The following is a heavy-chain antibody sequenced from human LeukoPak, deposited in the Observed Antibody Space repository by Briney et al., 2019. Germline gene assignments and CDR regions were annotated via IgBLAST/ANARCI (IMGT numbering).Heavy chain of an antibody. Sequence: GGSLRLSCAASGFTFSGYGMHWVRQAPGKGLEWGAAISYDGSKEYYADSVKGRFTISRDSSKNTLYLQMNSLRAEDTAVYYCAKDLRAIYDVLTGYLDAFDLWGQGTMVTVSS. J-gene: IGHJ3*01. V-gene: IGHV3-30*18. CDR2: ISYDGSKE. CDR3: AKDLRAIYDVLTGYLDAFDL. D-gene: IGHD3-9*01. CDR1: GFTFSGYG.